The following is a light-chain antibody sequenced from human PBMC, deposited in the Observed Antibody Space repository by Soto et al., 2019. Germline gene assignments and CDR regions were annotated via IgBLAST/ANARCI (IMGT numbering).Light chain of an antibody. CDR2: TND. J-gene: IGLJ2*01. CDR3: AAWDDSLNGLV. V-gene: IGLV1-44*01. CDR1: SSNIGSNS. Sequence: QSVLTQPPSASGTPGQRVTISCSGSSSNIGSNSVNWYHHLPGTAPRLLMYTNDQRPSGVPDRFSGSKSGTSVSLAISGVQSEDEADYYCAAWDDSLNGLVFGGGTKVTVL.